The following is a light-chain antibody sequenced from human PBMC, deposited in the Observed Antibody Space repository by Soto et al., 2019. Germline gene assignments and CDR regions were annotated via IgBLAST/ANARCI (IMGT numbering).Light chain of an antibody. CDR1: QSVSSN. J-gene: IGKJ1*01. CDR3: QQYGSSPWT. Sequence: EVVLTQSPGTLSLSPWERATLSCRASQSVSSNLAWYQQKPGQTPRLLIYGASNRATGIPDRFSGSGSGTDFTLTISRLEPEDFAVYHCQQYGSSPWTFGQGTKVDIK. V-gene: IGKV3-20*01. CDR2: GAS.